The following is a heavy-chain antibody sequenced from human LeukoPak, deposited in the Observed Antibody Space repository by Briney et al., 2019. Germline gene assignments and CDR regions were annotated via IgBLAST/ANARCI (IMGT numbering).Heavy chain of an antibody. CDR2: IYYSGST. Sequence: PSETLSLTCTVSGYSISSGYYWSWIRQPPGKGLEWIGYIYYSGSTNYNPSLKSRVTISVDTSKNQFSLKLSSVTAADTAVYYCAGHVDTAMVLDYWGQGTLVTVSS. V-gene: IGHV4-61*01. CDR1: GYSISSGYY. D-gene: IGHD5-18*01. J-gene: IGHJ4*02. CDR3: AGHVDTAMVLDY.